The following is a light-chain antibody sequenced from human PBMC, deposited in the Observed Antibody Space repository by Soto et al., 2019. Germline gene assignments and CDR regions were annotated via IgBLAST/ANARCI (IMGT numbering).Light chain of an antibody. Sequence: DIQMTQSPSTLSASIGDTVTVAFRASQGISNWLAWYQQKPGKAPKLLIFHASSLESGAPSRFSGSGSGTEFTLTISSLQSDDFATYYCQQYSSYPTFGQGTKVDIK. V-gene: IGKV1-5*01. J-gene: IGKJ1*01. CDR1: QGISNW. CDR3: QQYSSYPT. CDR2: HAS.